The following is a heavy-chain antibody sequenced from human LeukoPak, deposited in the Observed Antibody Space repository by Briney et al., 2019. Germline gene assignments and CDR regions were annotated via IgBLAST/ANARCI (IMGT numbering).Heavy chain of an antibody. CDR3: ARGRGWTFDY. V-gene: IGHV3-7*04. D-gene: IGHD6-19*01. Sequence: GGSLRFSYKGSGFTFSSYWMGWFRQAPGKGLEWVANINEDGSVKQFADSVKGRFTISRDNTKNSVNLQMNSLGADDTAVYFCARGRGWTFDYWGQGTLVTVSS. J-gene: IGHJ4*02. CDR2: INEDGSVK. CDR1: GFTFSSYW.